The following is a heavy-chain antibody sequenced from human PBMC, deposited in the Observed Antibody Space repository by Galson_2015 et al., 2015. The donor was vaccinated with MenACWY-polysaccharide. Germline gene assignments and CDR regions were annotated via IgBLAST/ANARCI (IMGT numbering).Heavy chain of an antibody. CDR1: GFTFSSYA. D-gene: IGHD3-10*01. J-gene: IGHJ3*02. V-gene: IGHV3-23*01. CDR3: AKDTGPGEYAYSWGTFYI. CDR2: VSASGGST. Sequence: SLRLSCAASGFTFSSYAMSWVRQAPGKGLEWVSGVSASGGSTVYTDSAKGRFTMSRDNSKRSLYLQMNSLRAEDTAVYYCAKDTGPGEYAYSWGTFYIWGRGTMVTVSS.